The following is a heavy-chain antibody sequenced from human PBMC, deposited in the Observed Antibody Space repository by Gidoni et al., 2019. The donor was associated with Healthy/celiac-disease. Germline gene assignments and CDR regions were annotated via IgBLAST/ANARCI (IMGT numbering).Heavy chain of an antibody. CDR2: MNPNSGNT. V-gene: IGHV1-8*01. J-gene: IGHJ5*02. Sequence: QVQLVQSGAEVKKPGASVKVSCRASGSPFTSYDINWVRQATGQGLEWMGWMNPNSGNTGYAQKFQGRVTMTRNTSISTAYMELSSLRSEDTAVYYCARGVGTVTTLGWFDPWGQGTLVTVSS. D-gene: IGHD4-17*01. CDR1: GSPFTSYD. CDR3: ARGVGTVTTLGWFDP.